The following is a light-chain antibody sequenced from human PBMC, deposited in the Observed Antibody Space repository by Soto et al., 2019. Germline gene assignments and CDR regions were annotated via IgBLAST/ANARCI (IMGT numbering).Light chain of an antibody. Sequence: DIQMTQSPSTLSASVGDRVTSTCRASQSINTWLAWYQQKPGKAPKLLIYKASSLESGVPSRFSGSGSGTEFTLTISSLQPDDFATYYCQQYNTYPWTFGQGIKVEIQ. CDR3: QQYNTYPWT. CDR2: KAS. CDR1: QSINTW. V-gene: IGKV1-5*03. J-gene: IGKJ1*01.